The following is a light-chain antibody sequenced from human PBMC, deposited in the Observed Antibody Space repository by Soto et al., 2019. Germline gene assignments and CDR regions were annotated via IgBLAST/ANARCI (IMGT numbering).Light chain of an antibody. J-gene: IGKJ1*01. V-gene: IGKV1-39*01. Sequence: DIQVTQSPSSLSASVGDRVTITCRASQSISDYLNWYQQKPGKAPNLLIYTASSLQSGVPSRFSGSGSGTDFTLTISSLQPEDFATYYCQQSYSTLWTFGQGTKVDIK. CDR3: QQSYSTLWT. CDR2: TAS. CDR1: QSISDY.